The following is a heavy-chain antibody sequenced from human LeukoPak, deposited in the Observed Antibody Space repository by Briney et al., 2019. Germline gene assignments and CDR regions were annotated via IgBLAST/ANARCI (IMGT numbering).Heavy chain of an antibody. V-gene: IGHV3-20*04. CDR3: TRSVAASRDY. CDR2: INWNGGST. CDR1: GFTLDDYG. J-gene: IGHJ4*02. Sequence: GESLRLSCAASGFTLDDYGMSWVRQAPGKGLEWVSGINWNGGSTGYADSVKGRFTISRDNAKNSLYLQMNSLRAEATALYYCTRSVAASRDYWGEGTLGTVSS. D-gene: IGHD2-15*01.